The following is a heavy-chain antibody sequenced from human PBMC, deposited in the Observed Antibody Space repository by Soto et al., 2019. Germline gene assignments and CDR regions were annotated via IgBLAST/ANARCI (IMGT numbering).Heavy chain of an antibody. J-gene: IGHJ5*02. CDR2: IYPGDSDT. D-gene: IGHD3-9*01. V-gene: IGHV5-51*01. Sequence: PGESLKISCKGSGYSFTSFWIGWVRQMPGKGLEWMGIIYPGDSDTRYSPSFQGQVTISADKSISTAYPQWSSLKASDTAMYYCARLHDILTGYYNHSVTESIKNPCLEASRHSPPHGALLPPQVWFDPWGQGTLVTVSS. CDR3: ARLHDILTGYYNHSVTESIKNPCLEASRHSPPHGALLPPQVWFDP. CDR1: GYSFTSFW.